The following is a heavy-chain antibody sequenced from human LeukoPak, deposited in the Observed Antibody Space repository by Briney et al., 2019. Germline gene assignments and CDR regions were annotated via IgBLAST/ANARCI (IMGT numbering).Heavy chain of an antibody. CDR3: ARALGYCSGGSCYDDFDY. Sequence: ASVKVSRKASGYTFTGYYMHWVRQAPGQGLEWMGRINPNSGGTNYAQKFQGRVTMTRDTSISTAYMELSRLRSDDTAVYYCARALGYCSGGSCYDDFDYWGQGTLVTVSS. J-gene: IGHJ4*02. V-gene: IGHV1-2*06. CDR2: INPNSGGT. D-gene: IGHD2-15*01. CDR1: GYTFTGYY.